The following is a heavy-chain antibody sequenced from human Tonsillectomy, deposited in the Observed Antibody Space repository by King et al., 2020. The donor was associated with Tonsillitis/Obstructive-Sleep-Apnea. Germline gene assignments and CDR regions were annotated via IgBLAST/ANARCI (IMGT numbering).Heavy chain of an antibody. CDR2: IYCSGTT. Sequence: QLQESGPGLVKPSETLSLTCTVSGGSVTNSDYYWGWIRQPPGKGLEWIGNIYCSGTTYYNPSLKSRVTISVETSKNQFSLRLSSVTAADTAVYYCARDMGAAPHFDYWGQGALVTVSS. D-gene: IGHD2-15*01. CDR3: ARDMGAAPHFDY. J-gene: IGHJ4*02. CDR1: GGSVTNSDYY. V-gene: IGHV4-39*02.